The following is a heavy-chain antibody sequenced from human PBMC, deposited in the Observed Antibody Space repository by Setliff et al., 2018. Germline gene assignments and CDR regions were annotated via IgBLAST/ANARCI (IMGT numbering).Heavy chain of an antibody. CDR3: ARPRTSSNPDSDSSDI. V-gene: IGHV5-51*01. D-gene: IGHD6-13*01. CDR1: GYTFANYW. CDR2: IYPGDSDT. J-gene: IGHJ3*02. Sequence: GESLKISCKGSGYTFANYWIGWVRQMPGKGLEWMGIIYPGDSDTRYSPSFRGQVTISADKSISTAYLQWSSLKASDTAMYYCARPRTSSNPDSDSSDIWGQGTLVTVPS.